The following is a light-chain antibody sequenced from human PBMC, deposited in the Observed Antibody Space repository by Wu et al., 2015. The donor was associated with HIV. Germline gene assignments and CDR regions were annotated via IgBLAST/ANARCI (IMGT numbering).Light chain of an antibody. CDR3: QQLNSYPLT. V-gene: IGKV1-9*01. CDR1: QYMNSY. CDR2: TAS. Sequence: DIQLTQSPSFLSASVGDKVTITCRASQYMNSYLAWYQQKAGKAPQLLIYTASTLQSGVPSRFSGSGSGTEFTLTISSLQPEDFATYYCQQLNSYPLTFGQGPSWRSN. J-gene: IGKJ2*01.